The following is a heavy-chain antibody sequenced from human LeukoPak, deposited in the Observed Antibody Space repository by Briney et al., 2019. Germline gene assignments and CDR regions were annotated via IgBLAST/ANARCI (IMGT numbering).Heavy chain of an antibody. CDR2: ISSSSSYI. J-gene: IGHJ4*02. CDR3: ARDRTMVRGRDY. V-gene: IGHV3-21*01. D-gene: IGHD3-10*01. CDR1: GFTFSSYS. Sequence: GGSLRLSCAASGFTFSSYSMTWVRQAPGKGLEWVSSISSSSSYIYYADSVKGRFTISRDNAKNSLYLQMNSLRAEDTAVYYCARDRTMVRGRDYWGQGTLVTVSS.